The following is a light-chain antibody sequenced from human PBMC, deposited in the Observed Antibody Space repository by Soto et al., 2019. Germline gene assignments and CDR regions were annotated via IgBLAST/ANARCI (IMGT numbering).Light chain of an antibody. V-gene: IGLV2-14*01. CDR1: TSDVGGYNY. CDR3: TSFTSASTQV. CDR2: DVS. Sequence: QSVLTQPASVSGSPGQSITISCTGTTSDVGGYNYVSWYQQHPGKAPKLMIYDVSNRPSGVSNRFSGSKSGNTASLTISGVQAEDEAYYYCTSFTSASTQVFGGGTQLTVL. J-gene: IGLJ2*01.